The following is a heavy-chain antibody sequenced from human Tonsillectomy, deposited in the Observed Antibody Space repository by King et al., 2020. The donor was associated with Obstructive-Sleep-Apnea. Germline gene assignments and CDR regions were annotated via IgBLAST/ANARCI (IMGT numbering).Heavy chain of an antibody. D-gene: IGHD5-18*01. CDR1: GFIFSSFG. J-gene: IGHJ4*02. Sequence: VQLEESGGGVVQPGRSLRLSCAASGFIFSSFGMHWVRQAPGKGLEWVAVIWADGSDFYYSDSVKGRFTVSRDNSKDTLHLQMNTLRAEDTAVYYCAKGGRYTSGHSTLYFDSWGQGTLVTVSS. V-gene: IGHV3-33*06. CDR2: IWADGSDF. CDR3: AKGGRYTSGHSTLYFDS.